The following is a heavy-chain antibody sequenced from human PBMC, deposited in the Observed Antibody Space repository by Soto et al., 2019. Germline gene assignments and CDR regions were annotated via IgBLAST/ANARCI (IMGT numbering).Heavy chain of an antibody. V-gene: IGHV1-3*01. CDR2: INAGKGDT. Sequence: ASVKVSCKASGYTFTNHAIHWVRQAPGQGLEWMGWINAGKGDTKYPQRFQGRVTITRDTSASTAYMELSSLRSEDTAVYYCARNIVGGTTDYWGPGTLVTVSS. CDR3: ARNIVGGTTDY. CDR1: GYTFTNHA. D-gene: IGHD2-15*01. J-gene: IGHJ4*02.